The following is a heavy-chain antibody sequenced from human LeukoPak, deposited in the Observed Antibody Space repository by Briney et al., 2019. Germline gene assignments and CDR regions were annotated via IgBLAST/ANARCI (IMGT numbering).Heavy chain of an antibody. D-gene: IGHD3-3*01. J-gene: IGHJ4*02. V-gene: IGHV3-21*01. Sequence: GGSLRLSCAASGFTFSSYSMSWVRQAPGQGLEWVSSISRSSSYIYYADSVKGRFTTSKDNSKNTLYLQMNSLRAEDTAVYYCARPADVLRFLEWLPIDYWGQGTLVTVSS. CDR1: GFTFSSYS. CDR3: ARPADVLRFLEWLPIDY. CDR2: ISRSSSYI.